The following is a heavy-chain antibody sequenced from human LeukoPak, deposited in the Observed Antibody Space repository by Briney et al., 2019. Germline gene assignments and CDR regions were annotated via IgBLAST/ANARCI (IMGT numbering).Heavy chain of an antibody. V-gene: IGHV4-39*01. D-gene: IGHD3-22*01. CDR2: IYYSGST. CDR3: ARQLRVDSSGYGGY. J-gene: IGHJ4*02. Sequence: SETLSLTCTVSGGSISSSNHFWGWVRQPPGKGLEWIGSIYYSGSTYYNPPLKSRVTISVDTSKNQFSLKLSSVTAADTAVYYCARQLRVDSSGYGGYWGQGTQVTVSS. CDR1: GGSISSSNHF.